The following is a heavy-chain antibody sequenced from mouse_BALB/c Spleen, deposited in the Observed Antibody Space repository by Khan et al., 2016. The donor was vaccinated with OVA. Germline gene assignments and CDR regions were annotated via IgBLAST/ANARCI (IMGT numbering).Heavy chain of an antibody. J-gene: IGHJ4*01. D-gene: IGHD1-2*01. Sequence: QVQLQQPGPELVKPGASVKMSCKASGYTFTDYVISWVKQRTGQGLEWIGEIYPGSGSTYYNEKFKGKATLTADKSSNTAYMQLSSLTSEDSAVYFCAMPSITYYGYNAMDYWGQGTSVTVSS. CDR1: GYTFTDYV. CDR2: IYPGSGST. CDR3: AMPSITYYGYNAMDY. V-gene: IGHV1-77*01.